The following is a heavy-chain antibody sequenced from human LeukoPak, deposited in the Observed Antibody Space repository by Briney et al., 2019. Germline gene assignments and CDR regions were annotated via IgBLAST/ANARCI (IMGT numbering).Heavy chain of an antibody. V-gene: IGHV3-30*18. CDR3: AKDSGIAVAGTLRAFDI. Sequence: GGSLRLSCAASGFTFSSYGMHWVRQAPDKGLEWVAVISYDGSNKYFADSVKGRFNISRDNSKNTLYLQMNSLRAEDTAVYYCAKDSGIAVAGTLRAFDIWGQGTMVTVSS. D-gene: IGHD6-19*01. CDR2: ISYDGSNK. J-gene: IGHJ3*02. CDR1: GFTFSSYG.